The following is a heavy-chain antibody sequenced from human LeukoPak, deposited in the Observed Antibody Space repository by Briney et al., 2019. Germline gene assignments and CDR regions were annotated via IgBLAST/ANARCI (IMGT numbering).Heavy chain of an antibody. Sequence: GGCLRLSCTASGFIFSSSAMSWVRQAPGKGLEWVSSISGSGVSTYYADSVKGRFTVSRDNSKNTLYLQMNSLRAEDTAVYYCAKGPLLWDWGQGTLVTVSS. CDR3: AKGPLLWD. CDR1: GFIFSSSA. J-gene: IGHJ4*02. CDR2: ISGSGVST. D-gene: IGHD2/OR15-2a*01. V-gene: IGHV3-23*01.